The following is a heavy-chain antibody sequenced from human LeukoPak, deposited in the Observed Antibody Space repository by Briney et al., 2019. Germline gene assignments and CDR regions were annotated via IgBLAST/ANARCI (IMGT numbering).Heavy chain of an antibody. CDR1: GFTFSSYG. V-gene: IGHV3-33*03. J-gene: IGHJ4*02. Sequence: GGSLRLSCAASGFTFSSYGMHWVRQAPGKGLEWVAVIWYDGSNKYYADSVKGRFTISRDNAKNSLYLQMNSLRAEDTAVYYCARRLRSIAAAGVFDYWGQGTLVTVSS. CDR2: IWYDGSNK. CDR3: ARRLRSIAAAGVFDY. D-gene: IGHD6-13*01.